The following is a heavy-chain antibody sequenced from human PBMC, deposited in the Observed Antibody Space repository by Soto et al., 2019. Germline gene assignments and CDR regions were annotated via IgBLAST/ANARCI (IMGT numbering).Heavy chain of an antibody. CDR3: ARVYPSDTRYGYVGNNWFDP. Sequence: GASVKVSCKVSGYTLTELSMHWVRQAPGKGLEWMGGFDPEDGETIYAQKFQGRVTMTEDTSTDTAYMELSSLRSEDTAVYYCARVYPSDTRYGYVGNNWFDPWGQGTLVTVSS. CDR2: FDPEDGET. V-gene: IGHV1-24*01. D-gene: IGHD5-18*01. J-gene: IGHJ5*02. CDR1: GYTLTELS.